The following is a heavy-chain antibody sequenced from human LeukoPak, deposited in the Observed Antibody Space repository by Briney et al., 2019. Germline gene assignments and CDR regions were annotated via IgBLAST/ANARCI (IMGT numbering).Heavy chain of an antibody. CDR2: MNPNSGNT. CDR3: ARSGAEITRLYDY. J-gene: IGHJ4*02. CDR1: GYTLTSYD. Sequence: ASVKVSCKASGYTLTSYDINWVRQATGQGLEWMGWMNPNSGNTGYAQKFQGRVTITRNTSISTAYMELSSLRSEDTAVYYCARSGAEITRLYDYWGQGTLVTVSS. D-gene: IGHD3-16*01. V-gene: IGHV1-8*03.